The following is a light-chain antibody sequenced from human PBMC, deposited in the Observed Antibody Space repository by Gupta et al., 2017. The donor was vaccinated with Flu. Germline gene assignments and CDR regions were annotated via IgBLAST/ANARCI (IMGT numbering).Light chain of an antibody. V-gene: IGKV4-1*01. CDR2: GAS. CDR1: QSVLNSGNNKNY. CDR3: QQDHATPRT. Sequence: DIVMTQSPDSLAVSLGERATLNCKSSQSVLNSGNNKNYLAWYQQRPGQPPKVLFYGASTRESGVPDRFSGSGSGTDFTLTITSLQAEDVAVYYCQQDHATPRTFGQGTKVEIK. J-gene: IGKJ1*01.